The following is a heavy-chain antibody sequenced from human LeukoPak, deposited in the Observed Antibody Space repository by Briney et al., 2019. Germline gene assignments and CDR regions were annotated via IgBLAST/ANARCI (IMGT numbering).Heavy chain of an antibody. CDR3: ARRGLAGPPDY. V-gene: IGHV4-39*01. CDR2: IYYSGST. J-gene: IGHJ4*02. Sequence: SETLSLTCTVSGGSISSSSYYWGWIRQPPGKGLEWIGSIYYSGSTYYNPSLKSRVTISVDTSENQFSLKLSSVTAADTAVYYCARRGLAGPPDYWGQGTLVTVSS. D-gene: IGHD6-13*01. CDR1: GGSISSSSYY.